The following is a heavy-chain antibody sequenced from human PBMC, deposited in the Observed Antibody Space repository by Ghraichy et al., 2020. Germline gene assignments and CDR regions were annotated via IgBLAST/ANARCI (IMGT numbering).Heavy chain of an antibody. J-gene: IGHJ6*02. CDR2: IKSETDGGTT. CDR3: TAATYDFWSGYYPYYGMDV. V-gene: IGHV3-15*01. CDR1: GFTFSNAW. D-gene: IGHD3-3*01. Sequence: GGSLRLPCAASGFTFSNAWMSWVRQGPGKGLEWVGRIKSETDGGTTEDAASVKGRFTISRDDSKRTLYLQMNSLKTEDTAVYYCTAATYDFWSGYYPYYGMDVWGQGTTVTVSS.